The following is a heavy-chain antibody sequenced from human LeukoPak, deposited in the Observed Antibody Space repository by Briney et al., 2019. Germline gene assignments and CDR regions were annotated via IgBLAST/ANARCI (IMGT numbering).Heavy chain of an antibody. V-gene: IGHV3-33*08. D-gene: IGHD4-17*01. CDR1: GFTFSGYA. CDR2: IWYDGSNK. Sequence: GGSLRLSCAASGFTFSGYAMSWVRQAPGKGLEWVAVIWYDGSNKYYADSVKGRFTISRDNSKNTLYLQMNSLRAEDTAVYYCARLHDYGDYLVYWGQGTLVTVSS. J-gene: IGHJ4*02. CDR3: ARLHDYGDYLVY.